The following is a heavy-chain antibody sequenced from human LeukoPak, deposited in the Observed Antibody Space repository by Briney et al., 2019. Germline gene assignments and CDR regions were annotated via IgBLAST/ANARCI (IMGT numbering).Heavy chain of an antibody. CDR3: ARLIGYCSGGSCYGLRPNYYYGMDV. V-gene: IGHV1-8*01. Sequence: ASVRVSCKASGFTFSSFDINWVRQATGQGLEWMGWMNPRSGNTGYAQKFQGRVTMTRNTSISTAYMELSSLRSEDTAVYYCARLIGYCSGGSCYGLRPNYYYGMDVWGQGTTVTVSS. D-gene: IGHD2-15*01. J-gene: IGHJ6*02. CDR2: MNPRSGNT. CDR1: GFTFSSFD.